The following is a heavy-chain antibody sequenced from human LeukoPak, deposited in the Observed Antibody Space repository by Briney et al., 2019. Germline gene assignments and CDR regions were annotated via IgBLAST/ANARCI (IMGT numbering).Heavy chain of an antibody. CDR1: GGSISSGSYY. J-gene: IGHJ5*02. Sequence: SQTLSLTCTVSGGSISSGSYYWSWLRQPPGKGLEWIGSVYHSGSTYYNPSLKSRVTISVDTSKNQFSLKLSSVTAADTAVYYCARGGLTGTTQWFDPWGQGTLVTVSS. D-gene: IGHD1-20*01. V-gene: IGHV4-39*07. CDR2: VYHSGST. CDR3: ARGGLTGTTQWFDP.